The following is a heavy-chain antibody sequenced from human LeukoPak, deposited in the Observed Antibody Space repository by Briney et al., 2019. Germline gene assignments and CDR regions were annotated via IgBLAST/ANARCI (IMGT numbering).Heavy chain of an antibody. J-gene: IGHJ4*02. V-gene: IGHV1-69*06. Sequence: EASVKVSCKASGGTFSSYAISWVRQAPGQGLEWMGGIIPIFGTANYAQKFQGRVTITADKSTSTAYMELGSLRSEDTAVYYCAREGLWFGELLYYFDYWGQGTLVTVSS. CDR2: IIPIFGTA. D-gene: IGHD3-10*01. CDR3: AREGLWFGELLYYFDY. CDR1: GGTFSSYA.